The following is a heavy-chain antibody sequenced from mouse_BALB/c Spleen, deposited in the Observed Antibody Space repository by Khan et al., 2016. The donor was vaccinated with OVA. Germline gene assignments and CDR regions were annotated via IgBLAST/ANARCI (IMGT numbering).Heavy chain of an antibody. J-gene: IGHJ4*01. V-gene: IGHV9-3-1*01. D-gene: IGHD2-10*01. CDR3: ARRPYFSYTLAY. Sequence: QIQLVQSGPELKKPGETVKISCKASGYTFTNYGMNWVKQSPGKALKWMGWINTYTGEPTYADDFKGRFAFSLETSASTAYLQINNLTNEDTATYFCARRPYFSYTLAYWGQGTSVSVSS. CDR2: INTYTGEP. CDR1: GYTFTNYG.